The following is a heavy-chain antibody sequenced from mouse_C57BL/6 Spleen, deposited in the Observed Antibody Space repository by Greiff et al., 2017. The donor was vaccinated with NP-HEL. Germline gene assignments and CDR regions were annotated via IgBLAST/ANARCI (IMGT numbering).Heavy chain of an antibody. D-gene: IGHD1-1*01. CDR3: ARRPYYGSSYVYWYFDV. V-gene: IGHV5-17*01. Sequence: EVMLVESGGGLVKPGGSLKLSCAASGFTFSDYGMHWVRQAPEKGLEWVAYISSGSSTINYADTVKGRFTISRDNAKNTLFLQMTSLRSEDTAMYYCARRPYYGSSYVYWYFDVWGTGTTVTVSS. CDR1: GFTFSDYG. CDR2: ISSGSSTI. J-gene: IGHJ1*03.